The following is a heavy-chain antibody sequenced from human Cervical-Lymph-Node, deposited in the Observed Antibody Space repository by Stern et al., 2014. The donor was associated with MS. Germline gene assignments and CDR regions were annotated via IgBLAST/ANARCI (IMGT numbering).Heavy chain of an antibody. CDR1: GTSTISNY. CDR2: IYYTGST. J-gene: IGHJ4*02. Sequence: MQLVESGPGLVKPSDTLSLTCRASGTSTISNYWNWFRQSPGKGLEWMGNIYYTGSTNYNPSLKGRVSMSVDTSKNQFSVKVTSVTAADTAVYYCARLAASSSGPFDYWGQGTLVTVSS. D-gene: IGHD3-22*01. CDR3: ARLAASSSGPFDY. V-gene: IGHV4-59*07.